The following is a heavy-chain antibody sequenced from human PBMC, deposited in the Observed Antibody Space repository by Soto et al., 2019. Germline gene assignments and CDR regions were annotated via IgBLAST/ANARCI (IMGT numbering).Heavy chain of an antibody. J-gene: IGHJ4*02. CDR3: AKDPFASSSGY. V-gene: IGHV3-23*01. CDR2: ISGSGGST. Sequence: EVQLLESGGGLVQPGGSLRLSCAASGFTFSSYAMSWVRQAPGKGLEWVSAISGSGGSTYYADSVKGRFTIYRDNSKNWLYLQMNSLRAEDTAVYYCAKDPFASSSGYWGQGTLVTVSS. D-gene: IGHD6-6*01. CDR1: GFTFSSYA.